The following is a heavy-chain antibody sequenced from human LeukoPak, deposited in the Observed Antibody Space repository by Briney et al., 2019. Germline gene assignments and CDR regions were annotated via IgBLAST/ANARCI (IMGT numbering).Heavy chain of an antibody. Sequence: GGSLRLSCAASGFTFSSYSMNWVRQAPGKGLEWVSSISSSSSYIYYADSVKGRFTISRDNAKNSLYLQMNSLRAEDSAVYYCASLGATTKPFDYWGQGTLVTVSS. J-gene: IGHJ4*02. CDR1: GFTFSSYS. D-gene: IGHD1-26*01. CDR3: ASLGATTKPFDY. CDR2: ISSSSSYI. V-gene: IGHV3-21*01.